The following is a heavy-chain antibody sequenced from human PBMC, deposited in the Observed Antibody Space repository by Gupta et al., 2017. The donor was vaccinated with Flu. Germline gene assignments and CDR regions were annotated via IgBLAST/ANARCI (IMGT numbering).Heavy chain of an antibody. CDR3: AREYKLFWLPITREVGVGG. CDR1: GFTFSEDN. Sequence: QAQLVESGGGLVKPGGSLRLSCAASGFTFSEDNMSWIRKAAGKGLEWLSYMNSDRTYTKYAGAVRGRCTSARDNAKNLLYLQMNSLRADDTAVDECAREYKLFWLPITREVGVGGGGPGTTGTVSS. D-gene: IGHD3-3*01. CDR2: MNSDRTYT. V-gene: IGHV3-11*05. J-gene: IGHJ6*02.